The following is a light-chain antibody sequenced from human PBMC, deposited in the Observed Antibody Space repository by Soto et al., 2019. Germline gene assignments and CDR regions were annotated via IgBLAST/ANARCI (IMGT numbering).Light chain of an antibody. CDR1: NIGSQS. Sequence: SYVLTQPPSVSVSPGKTARITCGGNNIGSQSVHWYQQQPGQAPVLVMFYDRVRPSGIPARFSGSNSGNTATLTISRVEAGDEADYHCQVWDTSSDHPGVFGGGTKLTVL. CDR2: YDR. J-gene: IGLJ2*01. V-gene: IGLV3-21*04. CDR3: QVWDTSSDHPGV.